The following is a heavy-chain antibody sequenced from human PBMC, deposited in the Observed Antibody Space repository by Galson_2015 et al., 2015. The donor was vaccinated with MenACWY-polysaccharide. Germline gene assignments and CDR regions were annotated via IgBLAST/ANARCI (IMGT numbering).Heavy chain of an antibody. Sequence: SETLSLTCTVSGGSISRSSHYWGWIRQPPGKGLEWIGTVSYSGSAYYNASLKSRVTISVDTSKNQFSLKLSSVTAADTAIYYCARAGRTDIVVVGYGWGFDYWDQGALVTVSS. CDR2: VSYSGSA. CDR1: GGSISRSSHY. J-gene: IGHJ4*02. D-gene: IGHD2-2*01. V-gene: IGHV4-39*07. CDR3: ARAGRTDIVVVGYGWGFDY.